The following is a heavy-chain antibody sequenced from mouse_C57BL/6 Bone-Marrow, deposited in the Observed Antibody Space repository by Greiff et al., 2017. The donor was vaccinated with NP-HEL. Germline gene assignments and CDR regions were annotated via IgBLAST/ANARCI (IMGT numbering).Heavy chain of an antibody. V-gene: IGHV1-66*01. Sequence: QVQLKESGPELVKPGASVKISCKASGYSFTSYYIHWVKQRPGQGLEWIGWIYPGSGNTKYNEKFKGKATLTADTSSSTAYMQLSSLTSEDSAVYYCARQFLYAMDYWGQGTSVTVSS. CDR3: ARQFLYAMDY. CDR1: GYSFTSYY. J-gene: IGHJ4*01. CDR2: IYPGSGNT.